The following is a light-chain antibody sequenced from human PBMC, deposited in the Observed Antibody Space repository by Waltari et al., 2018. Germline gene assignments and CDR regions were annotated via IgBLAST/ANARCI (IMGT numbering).Light chain of an antibody. CDR1: SSYVGNGNR. CDR2: AVN. V-gene: IGLV2-18*02. Sequence: QSALTQPPSVSGAPGQSVTISCSGTSSYVGNGNRVSWFQQPPGTAPKLLIYAVNTRPSGVPDRFSGSKSGNTASLTISGLQTEDEGDYYCNAFTTTSTFVFGTGTRVTVL. CDR3: NAFTTTSTFV. J-gene: IGLJ1*01.